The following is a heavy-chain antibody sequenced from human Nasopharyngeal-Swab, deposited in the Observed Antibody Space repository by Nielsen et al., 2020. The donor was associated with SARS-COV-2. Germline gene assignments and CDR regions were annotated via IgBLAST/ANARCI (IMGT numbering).Heavy chain of an antibody. CDR1: GFTFSSYG. D-gene: IGHD3-10*01. V-gene: IGHV3-30*02. CDR2: IRYDGSNK. Sequence: GGSLRLSCAASGFTFSSYGMHWARQAPGKGLEWVAFIRYDGSNKYYADSVKGRFTISRDNSKNTLYLQMNSLRAEDTAVYYCAKDSGLLWFGISDYWGQGTLVTVSS. J-gene: IGHJ4*02. CDR3: AKDSGLLWFGISDY.